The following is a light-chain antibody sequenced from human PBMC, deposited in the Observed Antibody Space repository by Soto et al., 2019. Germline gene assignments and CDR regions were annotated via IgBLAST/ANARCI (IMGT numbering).Light chain of an antibody. CDR2: EVT. CDR1: SSDVGGYKY. V-gene: IGLV2-14*01. CDR3: SSYTSSSTVV. J-gene: IGLJ2*01. Sequence: QSALTQPASVSGSPGQSITISCTGTSSDVGGYKYVSWYQQHPGKAPKLMIYEVTNRPSGVSNRFSGSESGNTASLTISGLQAEDEADYYCSSYTSSSTVVFGGGTKLTVL.